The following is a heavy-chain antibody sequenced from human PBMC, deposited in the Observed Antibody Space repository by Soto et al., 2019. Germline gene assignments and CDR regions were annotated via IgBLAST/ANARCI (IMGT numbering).Heavy chain of an antibody. CDR2: IYYSGST. J-gene: IGHJ4*02. Sequence: PSETLSLTCTVSGGSISSGGYYWSWIRQHPGKGLEWIGYIYYSGSTYYNPSLKSRVTISVDTSKNQFSLKLSSVTAADTAVYYCARDRGYSYDYDYVDYWGQGTLVTVSS. CDR1: GGSISSGGYY. V-gene: IGHV4-31*03. D-gene: IGHD5-18*01. CDR3: ARDRGYSYDYDYVDY.